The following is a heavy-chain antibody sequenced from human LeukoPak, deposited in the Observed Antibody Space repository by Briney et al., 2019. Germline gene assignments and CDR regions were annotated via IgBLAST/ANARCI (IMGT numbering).Heavy chain of an antibody. V-gene: IGHV3-30*18. Sequence: GGSLRLSCAASGFTFSNYGMHWVRQAPGKGLDWVVVISFDGSDKRYPDSVKGRFSISRDNSKNTLDLQMNSLRVEDTGVYYCAKDLREYSSVGGLIDYWGQGILVTVSS. D-gene: IGHD5-18*01. J-gene: IGHJ4*02. CDR1: GFTFSNYG. CDR2: ISFDGSDK. CDR3: AKDLREYSSVGGLIDY.